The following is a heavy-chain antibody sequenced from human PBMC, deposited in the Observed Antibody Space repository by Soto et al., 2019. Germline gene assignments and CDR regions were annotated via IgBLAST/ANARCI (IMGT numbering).Heavy chain of an antibody. CDR2: ISGSADRI. CDR3: AKAKGCSSTSCYVNLDY. Sequence: AGSLRLSCAASGFTFSSYAMSWVRQVPWKGLEWVSVISGSADRIYYADSVKGRFTISRDNSKNTLYLQMSGLTAEDTAVYYCAKAKGCSSTSCYVNLDYWGQGSLVTVXS. D-gene: IGHD2-2*01. V-gene: IGHV3-23*01. CDR1: GFTFSSYA. J-gene: IGHJ4*02.